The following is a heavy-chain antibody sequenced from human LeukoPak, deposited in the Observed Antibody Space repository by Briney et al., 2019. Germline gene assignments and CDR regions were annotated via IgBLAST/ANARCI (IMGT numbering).Heavy chain of an antibody. CDR1: GYSISSAYY. V-gene: IGHV4-38-2*01. Sequence: PSETLSLTCAVSGYSISSAYYWGWIRQPPGKGLEWIGTIYHSGNTYYNPSLKSRVTISVDTSKNQFSLKVSSVTAADTAVYYCASGRGVYSYGYESFDYWGQGTLVTVSS. CDR3: ASGRGVYSYGYESFDY. J-gene: IGHJ4*02. CDR2: IYHSGNT. D-gene: IGHD5-18*01.